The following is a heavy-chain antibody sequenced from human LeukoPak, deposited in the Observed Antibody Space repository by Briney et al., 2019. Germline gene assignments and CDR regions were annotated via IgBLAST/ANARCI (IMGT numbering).Heavy chain of an antibody. CDR3: ASVTVTTWAPDGHMDV. D-gene: IGHD4-11*01. Sequence: SVKVSXKASGGTFRSYAISWVRQATGQGLEWMGRIIPIFGTTNYAKKFQGRVTITTDESTSTAYMELSSLRSEDTAVYYCASVTVTTWAPDGHMDVWGKGTTVTVSS. CDR1: GGTFRSYA. J-gene: IGHJ6*03. V-gene: IGHV1-69*05. CDR2: IIPIFGTT.